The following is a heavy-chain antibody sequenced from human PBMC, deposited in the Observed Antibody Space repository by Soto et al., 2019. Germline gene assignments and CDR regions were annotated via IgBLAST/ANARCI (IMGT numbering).Heavy chain of an antibody. D-gene: IGHD1-26*01. CDR2: ISYDGSNK. CDR1: GFTFSSYG. Sequence: GGSLRLSCAASGFTFSSYGMHWVRQAPGKGLEWVAVISYDGSNKYYADSVKGRFTISRDNSKNTLYLQMNSLRTEGTAVYYCAKDVVVGATPGLGDYYYYYGMDVWGQGTTVTVSS. J-gene: IGHJ6*02. CDR3: AKDVVVGATPGLGDYYYYYGMDV. V-gene: IGHV3-30*18.